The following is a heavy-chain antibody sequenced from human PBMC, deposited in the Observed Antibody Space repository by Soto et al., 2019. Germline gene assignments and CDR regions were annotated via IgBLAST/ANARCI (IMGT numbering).Heavy chain of an antibody. CDR3: ATSHKGYNWNYFDH. CDR1: GGSISGSYYY. CDR2: VFYTGFN. J-gene: IGHJ4*02. V-gene: IGHV4-39*01. Sequence: SETLSLTCAVSGGSISGSYYYWAWLRQSPGKGLVWIGSVFYTGFNSYNPSLESTVSVSVDTSKSQFTLKLSAVTAADTDVYYCATSHKGYNWNYFDHWGQGALVTVSS. D-gene: IGHD1-20*01.